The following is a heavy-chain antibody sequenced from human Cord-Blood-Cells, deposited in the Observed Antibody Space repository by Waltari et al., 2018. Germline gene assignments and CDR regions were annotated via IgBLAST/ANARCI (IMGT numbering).Heavy chain of an antibody. D-gene: IGHD5-18*01. CDR3: VRDPVASYGHNWFDP. J-gene: IGHJ5*02. Sequence: RQAPGQGLEWMGRIIPILGIANYAQKFQGRVTITADKSTSTAYMELSSLRSEDTAVYYCVRDPVASYGHNWFDPWGQGTLVTVSS. CDR2: IIPILGIA. V-gene: IGHV1-69*04.